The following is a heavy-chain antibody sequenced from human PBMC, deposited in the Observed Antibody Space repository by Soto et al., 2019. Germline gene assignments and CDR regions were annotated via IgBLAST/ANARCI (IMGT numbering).Heavy chain of an antibody. CDR2: ISAYNGNT. Sequence: QVQLVQSGAEVKKPGASVKVSCKASGYTFTSYGISGVRQAPGQGLEWMGWISAYNGNTNYAQKPQRRLTMTTDTSPSTAYMELRSLRSDDPAVYYCARPYYIAAAGYFDLLGRGTLVTVSS. V-gene: IGHV1-18*01. D-gene: IGHD6-13*01. J-gene: IGHJ2*01. CDR1: GYTFTSYG. CDR3: ARPYYIAAAGYFDL.